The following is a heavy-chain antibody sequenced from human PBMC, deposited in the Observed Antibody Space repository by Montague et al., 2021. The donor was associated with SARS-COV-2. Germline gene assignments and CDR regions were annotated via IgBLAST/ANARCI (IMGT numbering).Heavy chain of an antibody. CDR3: AGGKARITIFGAPRGYMDV. CDR2: ISSSGSTI. CDR1: GFTFSGYE. V-gene: IGHV3-48*03. Sequence: SLRLSCAASGFTFSGYEMNWVRQAPGKGLEWVSYISSSGSTIYYADSVKGRFTISSDNAKNSLYLQMNSLRAEDTAVYYCAGGKARITIFGAPRGYMDVWGKGTTVTVSS. J-gene: IGHJ6*03. D-gene: IGHD3-3*01.